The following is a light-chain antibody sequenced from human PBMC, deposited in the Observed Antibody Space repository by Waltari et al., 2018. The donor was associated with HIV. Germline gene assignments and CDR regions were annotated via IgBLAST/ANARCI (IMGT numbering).Light chain of an antibody. Sequence: QSALTQPASVSGSPGQSITISCTGTISDICLYDFVSWYRQYPGKAPQLIIFGVTSRPTGVTSRFSGSKSGNTASLTISGLQAEDEADYYCSSLTLTHTVAFGGGTKVTV. CDR2: GVT. V-gene: IGLV2-14*01. CDR3: SSLTLTHTVA. J-gene: IGLJ3*02. CDR1: ISDICLYDF.